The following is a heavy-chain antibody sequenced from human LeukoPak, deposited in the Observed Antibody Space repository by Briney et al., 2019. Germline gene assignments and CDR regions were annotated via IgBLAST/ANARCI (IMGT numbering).Heavy chain of an antibody. V-gene: IGHV4-59*08. D-gene: IGHD4-17*01. CDR2: IYYSGST. CDR3: ARVRRELTVTTIYYYGMDV. J-gene: IGHJ6*02. CDR1: GGSISSYY. Sequence: PSETLSLTCTVSGGSISSYYWSWIRQPPGKGLEWIGYIYYSGSTNYNPSLKSRVTISVDTSKNQFSLKLSSVTAADTAVYYCARVRRELTVTTIYYYGMDVWGQGTTVTVSS.